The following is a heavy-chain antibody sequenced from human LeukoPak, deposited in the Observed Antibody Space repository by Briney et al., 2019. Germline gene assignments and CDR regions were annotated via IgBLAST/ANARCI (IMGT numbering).Heavy chain of an antibody. CDR2: INPNSGGT. D-gene: IGHD3-9*01. CDR1: GYTFTGYY. J-gene: IGHJ5*02. V-gene: IGHV1-2*02. Sequence: GASVKVSCKASGYTFTGYYMHWVRQPPGQGLEWMGWINPNSGGTNYAQKFQGRVTMTRDTYISTAYMELSRLRFDDTAVYYCVRGAIREDILGFAPWGQGTLVTVSS. CDR3: VRGAIREDILGFAP.